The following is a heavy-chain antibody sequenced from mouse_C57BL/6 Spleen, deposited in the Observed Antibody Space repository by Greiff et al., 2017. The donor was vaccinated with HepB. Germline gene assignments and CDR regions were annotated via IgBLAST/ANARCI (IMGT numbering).Heavy chain of an antibody. J-gene: IGHJ1*03. Sequence: VQLQQPGAELVRPGSSVKLSCKASGYTFTSYWMDWVKQRPGQGLEWIGNIYPSDSETHYNQKFKDKATLTVDKSSSTAYMQLSSLTSEDSAVYYCARDWDVGWYFDVWGTGTTVTVSS. CDR3: ARDWDVGWYFDV. CDR2: IYPSDSET. V-gene: IGHV1-61*01. D-gene: IGHD4-1*01. CDR1: GYTFTSYW.